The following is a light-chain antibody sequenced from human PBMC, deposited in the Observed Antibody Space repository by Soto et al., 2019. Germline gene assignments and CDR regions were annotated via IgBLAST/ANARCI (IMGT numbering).Light chain of an antibody. Sequence: EIVMTQSPATLSVSPGSRATLSGRSSQSVNIYLAWYQQKPGQAPRLLIFGASYRATGIPARFSGSGSGTEFNLTISSLQSEDFAVYFCQQYDDWLRLTFGGGTKVEIK. V-gene: IGKV3D-15*01. CDR2: GAS. CDR3: QQYDDWLRLT. J-gene: IGKJ4*01. CDR1: QSVNIY.